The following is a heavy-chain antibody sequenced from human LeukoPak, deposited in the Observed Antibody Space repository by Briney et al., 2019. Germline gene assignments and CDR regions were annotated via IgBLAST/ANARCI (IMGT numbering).Heavy chain of an antibody. CDR3: ARGPFWSGYLFDY. CDR2: INPNSGGT. Sequence: ASVTVSCKASGYTFTGYYMHWVRQAPGQGLEWMGWINPNSGGTNYAQKFQGRVTMTRDTSISTAYMELSRLRSDDTAVYYCARGPFWSGYLFDYWGQGTLVTVSS. V-gene: IGHV1-2*02. CDR1: GYTFTGYY. J-gene: IGHJ4*02. D-gene: IGHD3-3*01.